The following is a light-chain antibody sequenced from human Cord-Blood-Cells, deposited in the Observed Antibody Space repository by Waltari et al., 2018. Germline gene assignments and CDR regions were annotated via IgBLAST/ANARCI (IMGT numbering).Light chain of an antibody. Sequence: EIVLTQSQATLSLSPGERATISSRARQSVSSYLAWYQQKPGQAPRLLIYDESNRATGIPARFSGSWSGTDFPLTISSLEPEDFAVYYCQQRSNWPPITFGQGTRLEIK. CDR2: DES. V-gene: IGKV3-11*01. CDR3: QQRSNWPPIT. CDR1: QSVSSY. J-gene: IGKJ5*01.